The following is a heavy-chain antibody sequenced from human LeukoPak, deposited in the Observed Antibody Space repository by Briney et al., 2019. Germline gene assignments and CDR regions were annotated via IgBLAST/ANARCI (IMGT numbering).Heavy chain of an antibody. CDR3: ARDRDWLISD. CDR2: ISHDGNVI. CDR1: GFTFSSYV. V-gene: IGHV3-74*01. Sequence: GGSLRLSCAASGFTFSSYVMHWVRQVPGQGLVWVSRISHDGNVIAYTDSVKGRFTISRDNAKNTLYLQMNSLRDEDTAVYYCARDRDWLISDWGQGTLVTVSS. J-gene: IGHJ1*01. D-gene: IGHD3-9*01.